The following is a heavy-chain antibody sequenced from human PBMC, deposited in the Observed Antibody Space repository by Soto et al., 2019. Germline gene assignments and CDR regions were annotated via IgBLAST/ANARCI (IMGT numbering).Heavy chain of an antibody. Sequence: GGSLRLSCAASGFTVSSNYMSWVRQAPGKGLEWVSVIYSGGSTYYADSVKGRFTISRDNSKNTLYLQMNSLRAEDTAVYYCARDRGDSYATTGHNYYYYGMEVWDPGTTVNVSS. CDR1: GFTVSSNY. CDR3: ARDRGDSYATTGHNYYYYGMEV. D-gene: IGHD3-22*01. V-gene: IGHV3-53*01. CDR2: IYSGGST. J-gene: IGHJ6*02.